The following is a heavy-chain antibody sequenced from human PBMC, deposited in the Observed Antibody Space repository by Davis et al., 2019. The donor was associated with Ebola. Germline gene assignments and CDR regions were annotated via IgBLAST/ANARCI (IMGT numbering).Heavy chain of an antibody. CDR3: ARETYYYDSSGYYPLFDY. CDR2: ISSSSSYI. J-gene: IGHJ4*02. V-gene: IGHV3-21*01. Sequence: GGSLRLSCAASGFTFSSYSMNWVRQAPGKGLEWVSSISSSSSYIYYADSVKGRFTISRDNAKNSLYLQMNSLRAEDTAVYYCARETYYYDSSGYYPLFDYWGQGTLVTVPS. CDR1: GFTFSSYS. D-gene: IGHD3-22*01.